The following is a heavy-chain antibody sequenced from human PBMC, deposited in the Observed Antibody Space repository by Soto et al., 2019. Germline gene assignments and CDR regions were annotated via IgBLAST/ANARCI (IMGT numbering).Heavy chain of an antibody. J-gene: IGHJ6*02. V-gene: IGHV4-30-4*01. CDR3: ARARFGVSKVVPAAIGYYGMDV. Sequence: PSETLSLTCTVSGGSISSGDHYWSWIRQPPGKGLEWIGYIYYSGSTYYNPSLKSRVTISVDTSKNQFSLKLSSVTAADTAVYYCARARFGVSKVVPAAIGYYGMDVWGQGTTVTVSS. D-gene: IGHD2-2*01. CDR2: IYYSGST. CDR1: GGSISSGDHY.